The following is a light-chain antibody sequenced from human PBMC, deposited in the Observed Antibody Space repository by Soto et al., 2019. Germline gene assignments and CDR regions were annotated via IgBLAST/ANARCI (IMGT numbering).Light chain of an antibody. CDR2: DVT. CDR1: TSDVGGHDY. J-gene: IGLJ2*01. CDR3: GSYTSSNTLV. Sequence: QSALTQPASVSGSPGQSIAISCTGTTSDVGGHDYVSGYQHHPGRAPKLFIYDVTYRPSGVSNRFSGSKSGNTASLTISRLQAEDEADYYCGSYTSSNTLVFGGGTKHTVL. V-gene: IGLV2-14*03.